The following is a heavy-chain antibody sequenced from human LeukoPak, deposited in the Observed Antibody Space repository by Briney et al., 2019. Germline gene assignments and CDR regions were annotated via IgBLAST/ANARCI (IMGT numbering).Heavy chain of an antibody. Sequence: ASVKVSCKASGYTFTNYPMIWVRQAPGQGLEWMGWIDTKTGRPTYAQGLTGLFVFSLDTSVSTTYLQISNLQAHDTAMFYCARGGSRYSTSGTVDYWGQGTLVIVSS. J-gene: IGHJ4*02. CDR3: ARGGSRYSTSGTVDY. D-gene: IGHD5-12*01. CDR2: IDTKTGRP. CDR1: GYTFTNYP. V-gene: IGHV7-4-1*02.